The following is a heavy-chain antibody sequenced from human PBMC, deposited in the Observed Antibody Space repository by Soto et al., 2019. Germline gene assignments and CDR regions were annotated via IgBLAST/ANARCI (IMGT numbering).Heavy chain of an antibody. V-gene: IGHV3-21*01. D-gene: IGHD3-3*01. Sequence: PGGSLRLSCAASGFTFSSYSMNWVRQAPGKGLEWVSSISSSSSYIYYADSVKGRFTISRDNAKNSLYLQMNSLRAEDTAVYYCARDANVRFLEWLPSTPHMDVWGKGTTVTVSS. CDR1: GFTFSSYS. CDR2: ISSSSSYI. CDR3: ARDANVRFLEWLPSTPHMDV. J-gene: IGHJ6*03.